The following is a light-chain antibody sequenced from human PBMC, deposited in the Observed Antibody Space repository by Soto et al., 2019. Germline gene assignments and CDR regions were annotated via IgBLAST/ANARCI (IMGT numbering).Light chain of an antibody. CDR1: SSNIGVIYD. Sequence: QSVLTQPPSVSGAPGQRVTISCTGSSSNIGVIYDVQRYQQLPGTAPKLLIYGNSNRPSGVPDRFSGSKSGTSASLAITGLQAEDEADYCCQSYDSSLSGGVFGGGTKLTVL. CDR3: QSYDSSLSGGV. V-gene: IGLV1-40*01. CDR2: GNS. J-gene: IGLJ3*02.